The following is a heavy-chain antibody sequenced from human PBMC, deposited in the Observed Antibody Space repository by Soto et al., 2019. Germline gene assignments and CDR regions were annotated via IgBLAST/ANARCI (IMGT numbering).Heavy chain of an antibody. Sequence: QVQLVQSGAEVKKPGASVKVSCKASGYTFTSYGSSWVRQAPGQGLEWMGWISAYNGNTNYAQKLQGRVTMTTDTSTSTAYMELRSLRSDDTAVYYCASSLLVVYGLEGESDWGQGTLVTVSS. D-gene: IGHD2-8*02. CDR3: ASSLLVVYGLEGESD. J-gene: IGHJ4*02. CDR1: GYTFTSYG. V-gene: IGHV1-18*01. CDR2: ISAYNGNT.